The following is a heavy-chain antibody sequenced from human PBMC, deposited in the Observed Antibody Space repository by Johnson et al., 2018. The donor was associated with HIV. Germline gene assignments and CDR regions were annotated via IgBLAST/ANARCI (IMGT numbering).Heavy chain of an antibody. J-gene: IGHJ3*02. V-gene: IGHV3-30*02. D-gene: IGHD1-1*01. CDR2: IRYDGSKR. CDR1: GFTFSSSG. CDR3: ATERQAALDI. Sequence: QVQLVESGGGVVQPGGSLRLSCAASGFTFSSSGMHWVRQAPGKGLAWVAFIRYDGSKRYYADSVKGRFSISRDNSKNTLYLQVNSLRPEDTAVYYCATERQAALDIWGQGTMVSVSS.